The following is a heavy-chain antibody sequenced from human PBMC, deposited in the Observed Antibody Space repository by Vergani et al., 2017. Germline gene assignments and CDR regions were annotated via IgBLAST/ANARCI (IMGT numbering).Heavy chain of an antibody. CDR1: GFTFSSYA. V-gene: IGHV3-15*01. CDR3: ARQITFGGDRDY. D-gene: IGHD3-16*01. Sequence: EVQLLESGGGLVQPGGSLRLSCAASGFTFSSYAMSWVRQAPGKGLEWVGRIKSKTDGGTTDYAAPVKGRFTISREDSKNTLYLQMNSLRAEDTAVYYCARQITFGGDRDYWGQGTLVTVSS. CDR2: IKSKTDGGTT. J-gene: IGHJ4*02.